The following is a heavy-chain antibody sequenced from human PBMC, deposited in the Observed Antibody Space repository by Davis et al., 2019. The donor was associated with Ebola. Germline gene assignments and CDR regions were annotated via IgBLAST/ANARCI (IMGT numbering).Heavy chain of an antibody. J-gene: IGHJ4*02. CDR1: GFTFDDYA. CDR2: ISWNSGSI. D-gene: IGHD3-16*01. V-gene: IGHV3-9*01. CDR3: TRGIGFDY. Sequence: SLKISCAASGFTFDDYAMHWVRQAPGKGLEWVSGISWNSGSIGYADSVKGRFTISRDNAKNSLYLQMNSLRAEDTALYYCTRGIGFDYWGQGTLVTVSS.